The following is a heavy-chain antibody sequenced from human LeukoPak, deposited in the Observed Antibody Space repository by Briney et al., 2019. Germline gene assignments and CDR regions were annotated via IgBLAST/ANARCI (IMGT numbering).Heavy chain of an antibody. J-gene: IGHJ4*02. Sequence: PSETLSLTCTVSGGSINNYYWTWIRQPPGKGLEWIGNIYSSGSTNYNPSLKSRVTISVDTSKNQFSLKLSSVTAADTAVYFCARESFGGSPLVHWSQGTLVTVSS. D-gene: IGHD2-15*01. CDR3: ARESFGGSPLVH. CDR1: GGSINNYY. CDR2: IYSSGST. V-gene: IGHV4-59*01.